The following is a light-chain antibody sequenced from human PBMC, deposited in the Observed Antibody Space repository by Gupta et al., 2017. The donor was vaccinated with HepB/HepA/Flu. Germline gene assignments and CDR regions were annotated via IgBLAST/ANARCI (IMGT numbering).Light chain of an antibody. J-gene: IGLJ3*02. CDR1: SSNIEAKT. V-gene: IGLV1-44*01. CDR2: NDD. CDR3: ASWDDSVSGRV. Sequence: QSLLTQPPSESGTAGQRVIISCFGRSSNIEAKTVSWYKHFPGVAPKLLIFNDDERPSGVPERISASKSGTSASLAIGGLQAEDEGVYYCASWDDSVSGRVFGGGTKLTVL.